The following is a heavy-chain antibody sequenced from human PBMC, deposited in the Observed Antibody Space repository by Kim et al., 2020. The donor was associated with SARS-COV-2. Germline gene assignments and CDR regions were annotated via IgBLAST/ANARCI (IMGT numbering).Heavy chain of an antibody. V-gene: IGHV1-69*13. D-gene: IGHD2-21*02. Sequence: SVKVSCKASGYTFTSYDINWVRQATGQGLEWMGGIIPIFGTANYAQKFQGRVTITADESTSTAYMELSSLRSEDTAVYYCARAAIPYYYYYMDVWGKGTTVTVSS. CDR1: GYTFTSYD. CDR2: IIPIFGTA. J-gene: IGHJ6*03. CDR3: ARAAIPYYYYYMDV.